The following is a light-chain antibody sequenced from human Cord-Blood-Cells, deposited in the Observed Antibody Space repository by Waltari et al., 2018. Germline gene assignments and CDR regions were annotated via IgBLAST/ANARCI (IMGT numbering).Light chain of an antibody. Sequence: QSVLTQPPSASGPPGQRVPISCSGSSPNLGSNSVFWYQQLPGTAPKLLIYRNNQRPSGVPDRFSGSKSGTSASLAISGLRSEDEADYYCAAWDDSLSGPVFGGGTKLTVL. CDR1: SPNLGSNS. CDR2: RNN. CDR3: AAWDDSLSGPV. J-gene: IGLJ3*02. V-gene: IGLV1-47*01.